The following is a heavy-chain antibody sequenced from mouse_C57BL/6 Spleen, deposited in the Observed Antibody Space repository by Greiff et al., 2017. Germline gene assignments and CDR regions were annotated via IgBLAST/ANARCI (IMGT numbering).Heavy chain of an antibody. CDR3: ARGRYGSSLDY. V-gene: IGHV1-50*01. CDR2: IDPSDSYT. D-gene: IGHD1-1*01. CDR1: GYTFTSYW. J-gene: IGHJ2*01. Sequence: VQLQQPGAELVKPGASVKLSCKASGYTFTSYWMQWVKQRPGQGLEWIGEIDPSDSYTNYNQKFKGKATLTVDTSSSTAYMQLSSLTSEDSAVYYCARGRYGSSLDYWGQGTTLTVSS.